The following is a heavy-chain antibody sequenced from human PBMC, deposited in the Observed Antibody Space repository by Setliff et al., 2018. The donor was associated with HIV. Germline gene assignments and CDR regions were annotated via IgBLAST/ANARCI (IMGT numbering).Heavy chain of an antibody. CDR1: GYTFTSYD. J-gene: IGHJ4*02. Sequence: ASVKVSCKASGYTFTSYDLNWVRQATGQGLEWMGWMNPNSGNTGYAQKFQGRVTMTRNTSISTAYMELSSLRSEETAVYYCARREGEYYNFWSGSYYFDYWGQGTLVTVSS. CDR3: ARREGEYYNFWSGSYYFDY. D-gene: IGHD3-3*01. V-gene: IGHV1-8*02. CDR2: MNPNSGNT.